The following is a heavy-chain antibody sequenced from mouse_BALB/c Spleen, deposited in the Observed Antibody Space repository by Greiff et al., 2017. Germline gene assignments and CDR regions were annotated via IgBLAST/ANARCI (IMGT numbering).Heavy chain of an antibody. CDR2: IDPSNGGT. CDR1: GYTFTTYY. J-gene: IGHJ4*01. Sequence: QVQLKQSGADLVKPGASVKLSCKASGYTFTTYYMYWVNQRPGQGLEWIGEIDPSNGGTNFNEKFKSKATLTVDKSSSTAYMQLSSLTSEDSAVYYCARSRAMDYWGQGTSVTVSS. V-gene: IGHV1S81*02. CDR3: ARSRAMDY.